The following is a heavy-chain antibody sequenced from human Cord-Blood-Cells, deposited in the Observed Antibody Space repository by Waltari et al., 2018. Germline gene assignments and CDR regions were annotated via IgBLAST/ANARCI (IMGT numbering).Heavy chain of an antibody. CDR3: ARDSNSGELELRYYYYGMDV. D-gene: IGHD1-7*01. CDR1: GYPFHSYA. J-gene: IGHJ6*02. V-gene: IGHV1-3*01. Sequence: QVQLVQAGAEAKSPGASGHVSCTVTGYPFHSYAMHSVTPAPTHTLAWMGWINAGTGNTKYSLKFHGSVTIARDTSASTSYMELSSLRSEDTAVYYCARDSNSGELELRYYYYGMDVWGQGTTVTVSS. CDR2: INAGTGNT.